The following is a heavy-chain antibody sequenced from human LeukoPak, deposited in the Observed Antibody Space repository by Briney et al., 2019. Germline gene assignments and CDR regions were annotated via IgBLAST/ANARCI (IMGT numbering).Heavy chain of an antibody. Sequence: SETLSLTCTVSGGSISSSSYYWGWIRQPPGKGLEWIGEINHSGSTNYNPSLKSRVTISVDTSKNQFSLKLSSVTAADTAVYYCASSGATLGTFDYWGQGTLVTVSS. D-gene: IGHD6-19*01. CDR3: ASSGATLGTFDY. J-gene: IGHJ4*02. V-gene: IGHV4-39*07. CDR1: GGSISSSSYY. CDR2: INHSGST.